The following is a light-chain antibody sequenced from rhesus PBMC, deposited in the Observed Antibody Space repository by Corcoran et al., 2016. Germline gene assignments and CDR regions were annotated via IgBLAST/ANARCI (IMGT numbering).Light chain of an antibody. CDR2: YAS. J-gene: IGKJ3*01. V-gene: IGKV1S14*01. Sequence: DIQMTQSQSSLSASVGDTVTITCRASQGISNYLAWYQQKPGRAPKPLIYYASNLESGVPSRFSGSGSGTYVTLTISSRQPEEFASYYCQQHNSYPFTFGPGTKLDIK. CDR3: QQHNSYPFT. CDR1: QGISNY.